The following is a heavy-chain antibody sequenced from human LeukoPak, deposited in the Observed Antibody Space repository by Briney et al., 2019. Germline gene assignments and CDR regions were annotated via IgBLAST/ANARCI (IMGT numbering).Heavy chain of an antibody. CDR1: GGSISSSSYY. Sequence: SETLSLTCTVSGGSISSSSYYWGWIRQPPGKGLEWIGSINLSRHIFYNPSLKSRLTISLDTSKNQFSLKLSSVTAADTAVYYCARQVATKGEWAFDIWGQGTMVTASS. CDR3: ARQVATKGEWAFDI. D-gene: IGHD5-12*01. V-gene: IGHV4-39*07. J-gene: IGHJ3*02. CDR2: INLSRHI.